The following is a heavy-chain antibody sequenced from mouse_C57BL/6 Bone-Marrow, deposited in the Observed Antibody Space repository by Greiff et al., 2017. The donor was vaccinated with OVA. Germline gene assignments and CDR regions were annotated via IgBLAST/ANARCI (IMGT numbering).Heavy chain of an antibody. V-gene: IGHV2-9-1*01. CDR3: ASPFYYYGSRGFAY. CDR2: IWTGGGT. CDR1: GFSLTSYA. J-gene: IGHJ3*01. Sequence: VKLVESGPGLVAPSQSLSITCTVSGFSLTSYAISWVRQPPGKGLEWLGVIWTGGGTNYNSALKSRLSISKDNSKSQVFLKMNSLQTDDTARYYCASPFYYYGSRGFAYWGQGTLVTVSA. D-gene: IGHD1-1*01.